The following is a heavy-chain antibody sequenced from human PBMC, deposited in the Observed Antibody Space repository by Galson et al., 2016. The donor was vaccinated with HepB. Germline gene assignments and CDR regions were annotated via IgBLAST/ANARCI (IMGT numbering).Heavy chain of an antibody. J-gene: IGHJ4*02. Sequence: SLRLSCAASGFRFSSYGMHWVRQASGKGLEWVAVILYDGSKKYYADSVKGRFTTSRDTSKNTLYLQMNSLRAEDTAVYYCAKDPYYYGSGIDLSFDYWGQGTLVTVSS. CDR2: ILYDGSKK. CDR3: AKDPYYYGSGIDLSFDY. CDR1: GFRFSSYG. V-gene: IGHV3-30*18. D-gene: IGHD3-10*01.